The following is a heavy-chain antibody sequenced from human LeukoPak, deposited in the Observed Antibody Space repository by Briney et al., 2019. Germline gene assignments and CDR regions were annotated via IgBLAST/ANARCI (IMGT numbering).Heavy chain of an antibody. J-gene: IGHJ4*02. CDR3: ARGLSYGSGSWNY. D-gene: IGHD3-10*01. CDR2: MNPNSGNT. V-gene: IGHV1-8*01. CDR1: GYTFTSYD. Sequence: GASXKVSCKASGYTFTSYDINWVRQATGQGLEWMGWMNPNSGNTGYAQKFQGRGRMTRNTSISTAYMELSSLRSEDTAVYYCARGLSYGSGSWNYWGQGTLVTVSS.